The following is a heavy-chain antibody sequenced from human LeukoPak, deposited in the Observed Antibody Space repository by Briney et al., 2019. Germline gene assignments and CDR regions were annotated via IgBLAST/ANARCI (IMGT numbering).Heavy chain of an antibody. CDR3: ARDLMVPNDAFDI. CDR1: GYTFTSYG. V-gene: IGHV1-18*01. Sequence: ASVKVSCKASGYTFTSYGISWVRQAPGQGLEWMGWISAYNGNTNYAQKLQGRVTMTTDTSTSTAYMELSSLRSEDTAVYYCARDLMVPNDAFDIWGQGTMVTVSS. J-gene: IGHJ3*02. CDR2: ISAYNGNT. D-gene: IGHD6-13*01.